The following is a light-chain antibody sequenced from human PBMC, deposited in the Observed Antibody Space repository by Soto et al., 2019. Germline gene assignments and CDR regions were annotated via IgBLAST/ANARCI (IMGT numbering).Light chain of an antibody. CDR3: QQSYSTWT. CDR2: AAS. Sequence: EIQMTQSPSSLSASVGDRVTITCRASQSISSYLNWYQQKPGKAPKLLIYAASSLQSGVPSRFSGSGSGTGFTLTISSLQPEDFATYYCQQSYSTWTFGQVSMVAIK. CDR1: QSISSY. J-gene: IGKJ1*01. V-gene: IGKV1-39*01.